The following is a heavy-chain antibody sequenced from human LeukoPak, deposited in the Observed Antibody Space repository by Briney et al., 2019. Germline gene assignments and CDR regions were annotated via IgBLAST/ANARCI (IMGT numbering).Heavy chain of an antibody. J-gene: IGHJ5*02. V-gene: IGHV3-30*01. CDR1: GFTFSSYA. D-gene: IGHD6-6*01. CDR3: ARGGQGSSSGYDP. CDR2: ISYDGSNK. Sequence: GRSLRLSCAASGFTFSSYAMHWVRQAPGKGLEWVAVISYDGSNKYYADSVKGRFTISRDNSKNTLYLQMNSLRAEDTAVYYCARGGQGSSSGYDPWGQGTLVTVSS.